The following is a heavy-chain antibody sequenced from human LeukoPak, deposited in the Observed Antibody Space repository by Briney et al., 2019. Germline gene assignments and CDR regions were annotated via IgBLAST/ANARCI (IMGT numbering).Heavy chain of an antibody. D-gene: IGHD3-22*01. CDR3: ARGSSGYYYDADY. CDR2: IIPIFGTA. CDR1: GGTFSSYA. Sequence: SVKVSCKASGGTFSSYAISWVRQAPGQGLEWMGGIIPIFGTANYAQKFQGRVTITADESTSTAYMELGSLRSEDTAVYYCARGSSGYYYDADYWGQGTLVTVSS. J-gene: IGHJ4*02. V-gene: IGHV1-69*13.